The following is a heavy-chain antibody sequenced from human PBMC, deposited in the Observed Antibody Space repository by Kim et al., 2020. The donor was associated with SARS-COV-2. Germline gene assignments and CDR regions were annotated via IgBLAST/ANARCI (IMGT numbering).Heavy chain of an antibody. Sequence: SETLSLTCTVSGGSISSYYWSWIRQPPGKGLEWIGYIYYSGSTNYNPSLKSRVTISVDTSKNQFSLKLSSVTAADTAVYYCARMSGGSSSSPAFDIWGQGTMVTVSS. D-gene: IGHD6-6*01. CDR3: ARMSGGSSSSPAFDI. V-gene: IGHV4-59*13. CDR1: GGSISSYY. CDR2: IYYSGST. J-gene: IGHJ3*02.